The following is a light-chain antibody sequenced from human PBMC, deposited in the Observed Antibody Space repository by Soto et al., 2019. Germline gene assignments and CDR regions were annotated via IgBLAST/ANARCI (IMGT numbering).Light chain of an antibody. CDR3: QQYNSYPWT. Sequence: DIPMTQSPSTLSASVGDRVTITCRASESITTRLAWYQQRPGKAPNLLIYMASSLESGVPSRFSGSGSGTEFTLTISSLQPDDFATYYCQQYNSYPWTFGQGTKVDIK. CDR1: ESITTR. CDR2: MAS. J-gene: IGKJ1*01. V-gene: IGKV1-5*03.